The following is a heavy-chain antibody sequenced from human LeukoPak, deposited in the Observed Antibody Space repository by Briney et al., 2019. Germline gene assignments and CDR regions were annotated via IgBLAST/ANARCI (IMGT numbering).Heavy chain of an antibody. CDR3: ASRNDILTGYVFDF. CDR2: IYYSGST. Sequence: PSETLSLTCTVSGGALSSSIYYWGWIRQPPGKGLGWSGSIYYSGSTSSNPPLKSRVTISVDTSKNQFSLQLTSVTAADTAVYHCASRNDILTGYVFDFWGQGTLVTVSS. CDR1: GGALSSSIYY. V-gene: IGHV4-39*01. J-gene: IGHJ4*02. D-gene: IGHD3-9*01.